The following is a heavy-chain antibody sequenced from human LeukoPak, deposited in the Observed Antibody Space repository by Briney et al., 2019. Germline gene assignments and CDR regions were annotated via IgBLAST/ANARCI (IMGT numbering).Heavy chain of an antibody. J-gene: IGHJ4*02. CDR1: GYTFIGYY. V-gene: IGHV1-58*02. CDR3: AAVGLLQTGTSDY. Sequence: GASVKVSCKASGYTFIGYYMQWVRQARGQRLEWIGWIVVGSGNTNYAQKFQERVTITRDMSTSTAYMELSSLRSEDTAVYYCAAVGLLQTGTSDYWGQGTLVTVSS. D-gene: IGHD1-1*01. CDR2: IVVGSGNT.